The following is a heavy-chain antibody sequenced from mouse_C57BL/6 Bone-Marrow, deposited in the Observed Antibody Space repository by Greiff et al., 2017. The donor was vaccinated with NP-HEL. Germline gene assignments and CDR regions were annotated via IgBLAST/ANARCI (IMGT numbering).Heavy chain of an antibody. CDR1: GYTFTSYW. CDR3: ARWGDYHGSSA. V-gene: IGHV1-69*01. J-gene: IGHJ3*01. CDR2: IDPSDSYT. D-gene: IGHD1-1*01. Sequence: QVQLQQPGAELVMPGASVKLSCKASGYTFTSYWMHWVKQRPGQGLEWIGEIDPSDSYTNYNQKFKGKSTLTVDKSSSTAYMQLSSLTSEDSAVYYCARWGDYHGSSAWGQGTLVTVSA.